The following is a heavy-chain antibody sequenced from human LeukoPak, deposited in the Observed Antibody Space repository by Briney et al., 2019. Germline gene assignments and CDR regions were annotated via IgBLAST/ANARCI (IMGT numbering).Heavy chain of an antibody. V-gene: IGHV1-2*02. D-gene: IGHD3-22*01. Sequence: GASVKVSCKASGYTFTNYGISWVRQAPGQGLEWMGWINPNSGGTNYAQKFQGRVTMTRDTSISTAYMELSRLRSDDTAVYYCARVLYYYDSSGYGYWGQGTLVTVSS. J-gene: IGHJ4*02. CDR1: GYTFTNYG. CDR2: INPNSGGT. CDR3: ARVLYYYDSSGYGY.